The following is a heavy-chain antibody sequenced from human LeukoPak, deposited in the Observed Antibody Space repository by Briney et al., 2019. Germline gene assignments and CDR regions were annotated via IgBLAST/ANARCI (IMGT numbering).Heavy chain of an antibody. D-gene: IGHD3-3*01. CDR3: ARDRPLYYDFYCYDYYMDV. CDR2: IIPIFGTA. Sequence: GASVKVSCKASGGTFSSYAISWVRQAPGQGLEWMGGIIPIFGTANYAQKFQGRVTITADESTSTAYMELSSLRSEDTAVYYCARDRPLYYDFYCYDYYMDVWGKGTPVTVSS. J-gene: IGHJ6*03. CDR1: GGTFSSYA. V-gene: IGHV1-69*13.